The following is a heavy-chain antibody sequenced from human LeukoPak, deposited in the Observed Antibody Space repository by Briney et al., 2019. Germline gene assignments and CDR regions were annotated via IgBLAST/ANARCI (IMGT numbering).Heavy chain of an antibody. CDR2: IYYSGST. CDR3: ARTPRYSYGSN. Sequence: PSETLSLTCTVSGGSISGSSYYWGWIRQPPGKGLEWIGSIYYSGSTYYNPSLKSRVTISVDTPKNQFSLKLSSVTAADTAVYYCARTPRYSYGSNWGQGTLVTVSS. CDR1: GGSISGSSYY. J-gene: IGHJ4*02. V-gene: IGHV4-39*01. D-gene: IGHD5-18*01.